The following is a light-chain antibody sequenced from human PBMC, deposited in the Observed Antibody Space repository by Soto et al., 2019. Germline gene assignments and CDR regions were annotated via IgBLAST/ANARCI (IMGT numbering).Light chain of an antibody. CDR2: SNY. J-gene: IGLJ1*01. CDR1: SSNIGSKT. V-gene: IGLV1-44*01. CDR3: AAWDASLNGYV. Sequence: QSVLTQPPSASGTPGQRVTISCSGSSSNIGSKTVNWYQQLPGTAPKLLIYSNYQRPSGVPDRFSGSKSGTSASLAISGLQSDDYADYYCAAWDASLNGYVFGTGTKVTVL.